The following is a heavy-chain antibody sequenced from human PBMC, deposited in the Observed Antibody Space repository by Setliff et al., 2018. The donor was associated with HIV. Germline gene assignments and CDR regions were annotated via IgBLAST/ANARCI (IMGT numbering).Heavy chain of an antibody. CDR1: GYTFTAYY. Sequence: ASVKVSCKSSGYTFTAYYIHWVRQARGQGLEWMGWINPDSGATKYAEKFEGRVTMTRDTSISTAYMELSRLRSDDTAVFYCARGPQSYVDVVPTIGRYYFDYWGQGTLVTVSS. J-gene: IGHJ4*02. CDR3: ARGPQSYVDVVPTIGRYYFDY. CDR2: INPDSGAT. D-gene: IGHD5-12*01. V-gene: IGHV1-2*02.